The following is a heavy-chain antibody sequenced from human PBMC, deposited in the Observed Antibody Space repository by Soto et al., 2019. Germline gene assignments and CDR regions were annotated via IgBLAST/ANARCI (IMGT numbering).Heavy chain of an antibody. CDR3: ARDNSESNSWWFDP. D-gene: IGHD1-26*01. Sequence: GASVKVSCKASGFTFSRYYMHWIRQAPGQGLEWMGIINPSGASTNYAQKFQGRATLTRDTSTSTVPMEVSSLRSEDTAVYYCARDNSESNSWWFDPWGQGTLVTVSS. J-gene: IGHJ5*02. CDR2: INPSGAST. V-gene: IGHV1-46*01. CDR1: GFTFSRYY.